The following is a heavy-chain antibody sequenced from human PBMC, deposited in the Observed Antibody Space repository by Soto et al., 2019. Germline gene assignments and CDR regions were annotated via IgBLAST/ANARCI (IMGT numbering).Heavy chain of an antibody. Sequence: EVQLVESGGGLVQPGGSLRLSCAASGFIFSSYWMTWVRQAPGKGLEWVANIKQDGSEKYYVDSVKDRFTISRDNAKNSLYLQMNSLRAEDTAVYYCASGLLVVVPAAKRYYYYGMDVWGQGTTVTVSS. CDR3: ASGLLVVVPAAKRYYYYGMDV. J-gene: IGHJ6*02. CDR1: GFIFSSYW. CDR2: IKQDGSEK. D-gene: IGHD2-2*01. V-gene: IGHV3-7*03.